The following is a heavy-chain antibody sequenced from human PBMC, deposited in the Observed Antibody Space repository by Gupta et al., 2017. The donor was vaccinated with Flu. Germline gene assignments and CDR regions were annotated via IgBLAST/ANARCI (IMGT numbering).Heavy chain of an antibody. CDR3: AHSRTRLVKSPAFDI. D-gene: IGHD2-2*01. Sequence: QLTLKESGPTLVKPTQTLTLTCTFSGFSLSTIGVGVVWIRQPPGKALAWLALIYWNDDTRYSPSLKSRLTITKNTAKNQVVLTMTKMDPVDTATYYCAHSRTRLVKSPAFDIWGQVTIVTVSS. CDR1: GFSLSTIGVG. V-gene: IGHV2-5*01. CDR2: IYWNDDT. J-gene: IGHJ3*02.